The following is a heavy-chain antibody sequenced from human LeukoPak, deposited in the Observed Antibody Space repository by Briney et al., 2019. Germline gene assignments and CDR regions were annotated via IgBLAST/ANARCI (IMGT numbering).Heavy chain of an antibody. V-gene: IGHV4-4*07. J-gene: IGHJ6*03. D-gene: IGHD3-22*01. Sequence: PSETLSLTCTVSGGSISSYYWSWIRQPAGKGLEWIGRIYTSGSTNYNPSLKGRVTMSVDTSKNQFSLKLSSVTAADTAVYYCARPNYDSSAGYYYYYMDVWGKGTTVTISS. CDR2: IYTSGST. CDR3: ARPNYDSSAGYYYYYMDV. CDR1: GGSISSYY.